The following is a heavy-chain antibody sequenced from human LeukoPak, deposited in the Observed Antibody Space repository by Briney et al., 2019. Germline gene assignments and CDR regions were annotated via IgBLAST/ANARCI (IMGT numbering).Heavy chain of an antibody. J-gene: IGHJ4*02. Sequence: SETLSLTCTVSGGSISSYYWSRIRQPPGKGLEWIWYIYYSGSTNYNPSLKSRVTISVDTSKNQFSLKLSSVTAADTAVYYCARGVIDCSSTSCYDHFDYWGQGTLVTVSS. CDR2: IYYSGST. CDR3: ARGVIDCSSTSCYDHFDY. V-gene: IGHV4-59*01. D-gene: IGHD2-2*01. CDR1: GGSISSYY.